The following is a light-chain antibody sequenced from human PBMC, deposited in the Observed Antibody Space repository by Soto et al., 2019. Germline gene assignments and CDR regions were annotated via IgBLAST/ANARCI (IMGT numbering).Light chain of an antibody. CDR2: SND. CDR3: AAGDDSLNGYV. V-gene: IGLV1-44*01. Sequence: QSVLTQPPSASGTPGQRVTISCSGSSSNIGTNSVNWYQQLPGTAPKLLIYSNDQRPSGVPDRFSGSKSGTSASLAISGLQSEDEADYYCAAGDDSLNGYVFGPGTKLTVL. CDR1: SSNIGTNS. J-gene: IGLJ1*01.